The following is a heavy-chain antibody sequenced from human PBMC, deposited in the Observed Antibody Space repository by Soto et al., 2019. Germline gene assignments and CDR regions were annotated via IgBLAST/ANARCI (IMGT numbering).Heavy chain of an antibody. CDR3: ARYPTPYCGGDCDDAFDI. V-gene: IGHV1-18*04. D-gene: IGHD2-21*02. CDR1: GYAFTSYG. Sequence: GASVKVSCKASGYAFTSYGISWLRQSPGQGLEWMGWISAYNGDTNYAQKLQGRVTMTTDTSTSTAYMELRSLRSDDTAVYYCARYPTPYCGGDCDDAFDIWGQGTMVTVSS. CDR2: ISAYNGDT. J-gene: IGHJ3*02.